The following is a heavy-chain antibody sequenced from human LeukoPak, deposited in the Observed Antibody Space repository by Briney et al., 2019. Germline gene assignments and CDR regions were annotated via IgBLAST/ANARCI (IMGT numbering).Heavy chain of an antibody. CDR1: GFPFSSYS. CDR2: IKPDGTTK. J-gene: IGHJ4*02. CDR3: ARSIPYGTTWYGRSDY. D-gene: IGHD6-13*01. Sequence: GGSLRLSCAASGFPFSSYSMTWVREAPGEGLEWVANIKPDGTTKFYVESVKGRFTISRDNAFNSLYLQMNGLRAEDTAIYYCARSIPYGTTWYGRSDYWGQGTLVTVSS. V-gene: IGHV3-7*03.